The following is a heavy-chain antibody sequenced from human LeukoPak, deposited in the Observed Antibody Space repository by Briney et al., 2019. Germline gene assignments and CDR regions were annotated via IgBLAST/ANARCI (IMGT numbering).Heavy chain of an antibody. V-gene: IGHV4-59*01. CDR3: ARVTGKYYDFWSGYQPLPLYFDY. J-gene: IGHJ4*02. CDR1: GGSISSYY. D-gene: IGHD3-3*01. CDR2: IYYSGST. Sequence: SETLSLTCTGSGGSISSYYWSWIRQPPGKGLEWIGYIYYSGSTNYNPSLKSRVTISVDTSKNQFSLKLSSVTAADTAVYYCARVTGKYYDFWSGYQPLPLYFDYWGQGTLVTVSS.